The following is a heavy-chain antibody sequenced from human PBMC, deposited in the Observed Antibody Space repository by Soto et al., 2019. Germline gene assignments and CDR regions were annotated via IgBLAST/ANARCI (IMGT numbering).Heavy chain of an antibody. CDR1: GGSIISDEYY. V-gene: IGHV4-30-4*01. J-gene: IGHJ4*02. CDR2: VYYTGST. Sequence: SETLSLTCSVSGGSIISDEYYWTWIRQPPGGGLEWIGHVYYTGSTSYSPSLKSRLTISVDTSKNQLSLRLNSVSAADTAVYYCARDRSNSPGLLDSWGRGTLVTVSS. CDR3: ARDRSNSPGLLDS. D-gene: IGHD1-1*01.